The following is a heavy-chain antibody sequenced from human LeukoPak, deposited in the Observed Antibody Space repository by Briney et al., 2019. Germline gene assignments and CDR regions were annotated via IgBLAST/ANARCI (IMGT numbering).Heavy chain of an antibody. CDR3: ARDLIGGNAYDY. CDR1: GFTFSNAW. CDR2: VTSSSRTI. J-gene: IGHJ4*02. D-gene: IGHD2-15*01. Sequence: GGSLRLSCAASGFTFSNAWMSWVRQAPGKGPEWIAYVTSSSRTIYYADSVKGRFTISRDNAKSSLYLQLDSLRAEDTAVYYCARDLIGGNAYDYWGQGALVTVSS. V-gene: IGHV3-48*01.